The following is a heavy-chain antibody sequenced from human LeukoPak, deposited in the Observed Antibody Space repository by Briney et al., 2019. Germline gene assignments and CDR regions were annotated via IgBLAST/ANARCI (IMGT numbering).Heavy chain of an antibody. CDR3: ARRIVGATERPPAGHGAFDI. Sequence: PSETPSLTCTVSGGSISSYYWSWIRQPPGKGLEWIGYIYYSGSTNYNPSLKSRVTISVDTSKNQFSLKLSSVTAADTAVYYCARRIVGATERPPAGHGAFDIWGQGTMVTVSS. V-gene: IGHV4-59*08. D-gene: IGHD1-26*01. CDR1: GGSISSYY. J-gene: IGHJ3*02. CDR2: IYYSGST.